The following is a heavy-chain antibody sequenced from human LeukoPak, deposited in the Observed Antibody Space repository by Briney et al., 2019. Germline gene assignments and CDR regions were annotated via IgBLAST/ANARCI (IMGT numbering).Heavy chain of an antibody. CDR3: ARDDQQHPNWFDP. Sequence: ASVKVSCKSSGYTFTSYGISWVRQAPGQGLEWMGWISAYNGSTNYAQKLQGRVTMTTDTSTSTAYMELRSLRSDDTAVYYCARDDQQHPNWFDPWGQGTLVTVSS. CDR2: ISAYNGST. V-gene: IGHV1-18*01. CDR1: GYTFTSYG. J-gene: IGHJ5*02. D-gene: IGHD6-13*01.